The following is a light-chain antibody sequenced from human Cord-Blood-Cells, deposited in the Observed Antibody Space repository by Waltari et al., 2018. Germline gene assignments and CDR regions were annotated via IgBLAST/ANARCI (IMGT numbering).Light chain of an antibody. V-gene: IGLV2-23*01. J-gene: IGLJ1*01. CDR1: SSDVGSYNL. CDR3: CSYAGSSTYV. Sequence: QSALTQPASVSGSPGQSITISCTGTSSDVGSYNLVSCYQQHPGKAPTLMIYAGSKRPSGVCIRFACSTSGNTASLTISGLQAEDEADYYCCSYAGSSTYVFGTGTKVTVL. CDR2: AGS.